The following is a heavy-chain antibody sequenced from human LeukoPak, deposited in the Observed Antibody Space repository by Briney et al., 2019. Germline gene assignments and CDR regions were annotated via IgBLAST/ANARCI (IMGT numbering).Heavy chain of an antibody. CDR1: GGTFSSYA. D-gene: IGHD2-2*01. J-gene: IGHJ6*03. CDR3: GRGKYQLEEYYYYMDV. CDR2: IIPIFGTA. Sequence: ASVKVSCKASGGTFSSYAISWVRQAPGQGLEWMGGIIPIFGTANYAQRFQGRVTITADESTSTAYMELSSLRSEDTAVYYCGRGKYQLEEYYYYMDVWGKGTTVTVSS. V-gene: IGHV1-69*13.